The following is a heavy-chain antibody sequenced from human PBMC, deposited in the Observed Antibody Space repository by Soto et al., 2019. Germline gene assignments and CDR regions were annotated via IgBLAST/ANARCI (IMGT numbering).Heavy chain of an antibody. V-gene: IGHV1-58*02. J-gene: IGHJ6*02. Sequence: SVKVSCKTSGFTFTSSAMQWVRQARGQRLEWIGWIVIGSGHTNYAQKFQERVTITRDMSTSTAYMELSSLRSEDTAVYYCAAASSTSGGYYGMDVWGQGTTGTVSS. D-gene: IGHD2-2*01. CDR2: IVIGSGHT. CDR3: AAASSTSGGYYGMDV. CDR1: GFTFTSSA.